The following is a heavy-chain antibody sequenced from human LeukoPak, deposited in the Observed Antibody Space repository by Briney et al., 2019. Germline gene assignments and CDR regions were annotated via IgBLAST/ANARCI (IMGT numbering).Heavy chain of an antibody. CDR3: ARVTRLLGATIDY. J-gene: IGHJ4*02. CDR2: INPNSGGT. Sequence: ASVKVSCKASGYTFTGYYMHWVRQAPGQGLEWMGRINPNSGGTNYAQKFQGRVTMTRATSISTAYMELSRLRSDDTAVYYCARVTRLLGATIDYWGQGTLVTVSS. D-gene: IGHD1-26*01. V-gene: IGHV1-2*06. CDR1: GYTFTGYY.